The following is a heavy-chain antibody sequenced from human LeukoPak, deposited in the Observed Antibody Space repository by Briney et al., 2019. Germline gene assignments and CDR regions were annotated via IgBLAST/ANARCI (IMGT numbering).Heavy chain of an antibody. D-gene: IGHD3-9*01. CDR1: GYTFTSYY. J-gene: IGHJ4*02. CDR2: INPSGGST. V-gene: IGHV1-46*01. Sequence: ASVKVSCKASGYTFTSYYMHWVRQAPGQGLEWMGIINPSGGSTTYAQKFQGRVTMTRDTSTSTVYMELSSLRSEDTAVYYCARERGYDILTGYYDYWGQGTLVTVSS. CDR3: ARERGYDILTGYYDY.